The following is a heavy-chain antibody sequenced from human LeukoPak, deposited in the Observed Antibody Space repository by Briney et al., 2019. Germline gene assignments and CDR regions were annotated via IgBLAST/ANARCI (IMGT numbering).Heavy chain of an antibody. V-gene: IGHV3-21*01. Sequence: GGSLRLSCAASGFTFSSYSMNWVRQAPGKGLEWVSSISSSSSYIYYADSVKGRFTISRDNAKNSLYLQMNSLSAEDTAVYYCARDRVVRGVINDYWGQGTLVTVSS. J-gene: IGHJ4*02. CDR3: ARDRVVRGVINDY. CDR2: ISSSSSYI. D-gene: IGHD3-10*01. CDR1: GFTFSSYS.